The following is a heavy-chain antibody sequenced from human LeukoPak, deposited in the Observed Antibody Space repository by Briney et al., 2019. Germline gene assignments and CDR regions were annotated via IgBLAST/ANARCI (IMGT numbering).Heavy chain of an antibody. D-gene: IGHD3-22*01. CDR2: INHSGST. CDR3: ARVLDYDSSGYYYYYYYMDV. V-gene: IGHV4-34*01. CDR1: GGSFSGYY. Sequence: SETLSLTCAVYGGSFSGYYWSWIRQPPGKGLEWIGEINHSGSTTYNPSLKSRVTISVDTSKNQFSLKLSSVTAADTAVYYCARVLDYDSSGYYYYYYYMDVWGKGTTVTVSS. J-gene: IGHJ6*03.